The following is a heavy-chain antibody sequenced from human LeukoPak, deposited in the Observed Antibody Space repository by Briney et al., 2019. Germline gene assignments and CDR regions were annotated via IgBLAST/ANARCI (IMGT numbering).Heavy chain of an antibody. Sequence: PSQTLSLTCTVSGGSISSGGYYWSWIRQDPGKGLEWVGYIYHSGSTYYNPSLRSRVNISVDTSKNQFSLKLRSVIAADAAVYYCANYGDRRAFDIWGQGTMVTVSS. V-gene: IGHV4-31*03. CDR2: IYHSGST. D-gene: IGHD4-17*01. J-gene: IGHJ3*02. CDR3: ANYGDRRAFDI. CDR1: GGSISSGGYY.